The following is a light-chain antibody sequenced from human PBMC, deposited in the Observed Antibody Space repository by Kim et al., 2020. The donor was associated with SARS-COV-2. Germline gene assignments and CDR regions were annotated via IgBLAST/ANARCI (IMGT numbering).Light chain of an antibody. Sequence: ASVGDRVTITCRASQSISSSLAWYQLKTGKAPKVLISRASNLESGVPSRFSGSGSGTEFILTITNLQPDDFATYYCQQYKSYSPYTFGQGTKLEI. CDR3: QQYKSYSPYT. CDR1: QSISSS. V-gene: IGKV1-5*03. CDR2: RAS. J-gene: IGKJ2*01.